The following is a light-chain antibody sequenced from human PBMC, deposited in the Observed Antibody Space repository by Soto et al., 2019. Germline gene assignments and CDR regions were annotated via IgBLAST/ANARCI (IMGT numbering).Light chain of an antibody. V-gene: IGLV8-61*01. J-gene: IGLJ2*01. CDR3: VLYMGSGISV. CDR1: SGSVSTSYY. Sequence: QTVVTQEPSFSVSPGGTVTLTCGLSSGSVSTSYYPSWYQQTPGQAPRTLISSTNTRSSRVPDRFSGSILGNKAALTVTGAQADDESDYYCVLYMGSGISVFGGGTKLTVL. CDR2: STN.